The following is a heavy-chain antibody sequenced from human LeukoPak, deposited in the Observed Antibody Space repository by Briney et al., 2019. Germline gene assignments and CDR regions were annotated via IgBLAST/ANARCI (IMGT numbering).Heavy chain of an antibody. Sequence: ASVKVSCKASGYTFTGYYMHWVRQAPGQGLEWMGWINPNSGGTDYSQKFQGRVTMTGDTSISTAYMELSSLRSDDRAVYYCVRDAIAAAGTGGWGQGTLVTVSS. CDR3: VRDAIAAAGTGG. CDR2: INPNSGGT. D-gene: IGHD6-13*01. J-gene: IGHJ4*02. CDR1: GYTFTGYY. V-gene: IGHV1-2*02.